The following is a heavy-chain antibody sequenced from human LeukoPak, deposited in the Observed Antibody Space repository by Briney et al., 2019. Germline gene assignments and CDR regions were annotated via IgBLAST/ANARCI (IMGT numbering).Heavy chain of an antibody. Sequence: SETLSLTCTVSGYSIASGYYWGWIRHPPGKGLEWIGSIYHSGSTSYNPSLKSRVTISVGTSKNQFSLKLSSVTAADTALYYCGRATGIAAAGIVDAFDIWGQGTMVTVSS. CDR1: GYSIASGYY. J-gene: IGHJ3*02. V-gene: IGHV4-38-2*02. CDR2: IYHSGST. CDR3: GRATGIAAAGIVDAFDI. D-gene: IGHD6-13*01.